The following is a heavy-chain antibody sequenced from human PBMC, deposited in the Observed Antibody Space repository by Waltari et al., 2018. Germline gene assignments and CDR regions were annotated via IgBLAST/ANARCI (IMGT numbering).Heavy chain of an antibody. D-gene: IGHD3-22*01. V-gene: IGHV4-4*09. J-gene: IGHJ4*02. Sequence: QVQLQASGPGLVKPSETLSLTCSVSGDSISVYFWNWVRQPPGKGLEWIGYIYHTGRTNYNPSLKRRVTMSVDTSKSQFSLKLTSVTAADTAVYYCARWNSPGRYYGDWGQGSPVTVSS. CDR2: IYHTGRT. CDR1: GDSISVYF. CDR3: ARWNSPGRYYGD.